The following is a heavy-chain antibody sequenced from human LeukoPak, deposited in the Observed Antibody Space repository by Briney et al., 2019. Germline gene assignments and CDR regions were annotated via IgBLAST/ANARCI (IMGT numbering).Heavy chain of an antibody. V-gene: IGHV3-23*01. Sequence: GGSLRLSCAASGFTFSSYALSWVRQAPGKGLEWVSALSGGGGSTFYADSVKGRFTISRDNSKNTLYLQMNSLRAEDTAVYYCAKRRGLELLYYYYMDVWGKGTTVTVSS. CDR2: LSGGGGST. J-gene: IGHJ6*03. D-gene: IGHD1-7*01. CDR3: AKRRGLELLYYYYMDV. CDR1: GFTFSSYA.